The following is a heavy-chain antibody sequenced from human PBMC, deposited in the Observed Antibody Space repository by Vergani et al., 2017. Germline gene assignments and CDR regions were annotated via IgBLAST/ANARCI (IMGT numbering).Heavy chain of an antibody. V-gene: IGHV1-2*02. CDR1: GYTFTGYY. CDR3: ARGRYCSGGSCFRWFDP. J-gene: IGHJ5*02. D-gene: IGHD2-15*01. CDR2: INPNSGGT. Sequence: QVQLVQSGAEVKKPGASVKVSCKASGYTFTGYYMHWVRQAPGQVLEWMGWINPNSGGTNYAQKFQGRVTMTRDTSISTAYMELSRLRSDDTAVYYCARGRYCSGGSCFRWFDPWGQGTLVTVSS.